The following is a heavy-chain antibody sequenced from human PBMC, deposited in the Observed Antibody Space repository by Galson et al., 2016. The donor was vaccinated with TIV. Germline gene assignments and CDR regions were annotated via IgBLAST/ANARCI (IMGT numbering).Heavy chain of an antibody. D-gene: IGHD6-19*01. CDR1: GYTFTTYD. CDR3: ARGSSSAWYLGFYFDS. V-gene: IGHV1-8*02. J-gene: IGHJ4*02. CDR2: MNPDSANT. Sequence: SVKVSCKASGYTFTTYDIIWVRQATGQGLEWMGRMNPDSANTDYAQKFQGRVTMTRNTSSSTAYMELSSLRSEDTAVYYCARGSSSAWYLGFYFDSWGQGTLVTVSS.